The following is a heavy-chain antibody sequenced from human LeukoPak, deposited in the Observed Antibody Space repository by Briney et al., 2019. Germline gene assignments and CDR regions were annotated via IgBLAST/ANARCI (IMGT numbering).Heavy chain of an antibody. Sequence: GGSLRLSCAASGFTFSSYAMHWVRQAPGKGLEWVAVISYDGSNKYYADSVKGRFTISRDNSKNTLYLQMNSLRAEDTAVYYCATQVEMATVDYWGQGTLVTVSS. CDR3: ATQVEMATVDY. CDR2: ISYDGSNK. D-gene: IGHD5-24*01. J-gene: IGHJ4*02. CDR1: GFTFSSYA. V-gene: IGHV3-30-3*01.